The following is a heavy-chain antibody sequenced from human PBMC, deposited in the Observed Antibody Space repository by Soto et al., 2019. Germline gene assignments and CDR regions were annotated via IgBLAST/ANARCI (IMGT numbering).Heavy chain of an antibody. Sequence: EVQLVESGGGLVQPGGSLRLSCAASGFTFSSYSMNWVRQAPGKGLEWVAYIISSSSTIYYADSVKGRFTISRDNAKNSLYLQMNSLRDEDTAVYYCARDRYNFNYEPYNGFDPWGQGTLVTVSS. V-gene: IGHV3-48*02. CDR1: GFTFSSYS. CDR2: IISSSSTI. J-gene: IGHJ5*02. D-gene: IGHD1-7*01. CDR3: ARDRYNFNYEPYNGFDP.